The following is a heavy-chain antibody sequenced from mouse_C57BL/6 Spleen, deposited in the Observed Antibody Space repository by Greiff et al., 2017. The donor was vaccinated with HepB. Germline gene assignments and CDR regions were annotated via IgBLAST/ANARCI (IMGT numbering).Heavy chain of an antibody. V-gene: IGHV1-18*01. CDR3: ARSNYYGSSYAYAMDY. Sequence: EVQLQRSGPELVKPGAAVKILRTATGYIFTDYNMDWVKQSHGKSLEWIGDINPNNGGTNYNQKFKGKATLTVDKSSSTAYMELRSLTSEDTAVYYCARSNYYGSSYAYAMDYWGQGTSVTVSS. CDR2: INPNNGGT. D-gene: IGHD1-1*01. CDR1: GYIFTDYN. J-gene: IGHJ4*01.